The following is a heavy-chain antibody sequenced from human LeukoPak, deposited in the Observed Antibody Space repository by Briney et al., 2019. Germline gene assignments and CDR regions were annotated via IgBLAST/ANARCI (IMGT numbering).Heavy chain of an antibody. D-gene: IGHD2-2*01. Sequence: SQTLSLTCAISGDSVSSNSAAWNWIRQSPSRGLEWLGRTYYRSKWYNDYAVSVKSRITINPDTSKNQFSLQLNSVTPEDTAVYYCARAWQYQLLNLSYYYMDVWGKGTTVTVSS. CDR3: ARAWQYQLLNLSYYYMDV. CDR1: GDSVSSNSAA. CDR2: TYYRSKWYN. J-gene: IGHJ6*03. V-gene: IGHV6-1*01.